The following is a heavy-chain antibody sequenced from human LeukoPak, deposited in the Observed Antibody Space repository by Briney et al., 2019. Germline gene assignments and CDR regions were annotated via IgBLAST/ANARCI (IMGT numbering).Heavy chain of an antibody. D-gene: IGHD3-10*01. CDR2: INSSSSYI. V-gene: IGHV3-21*01. Sequence: GGSLRLSCAASGFTFSSYSMNWVRQAPGKGLEWVSSINSSSSYIYYADSVKGRFTISRDNAKNSLYLQMNSLRAEDTAVYYCARDCPLGSSGMDVWGKGTTVTVSS. CDR3: ARDCPLGSSGMDV. J-gene: IGHJ6*03. CDR1: GFTFSSYS.